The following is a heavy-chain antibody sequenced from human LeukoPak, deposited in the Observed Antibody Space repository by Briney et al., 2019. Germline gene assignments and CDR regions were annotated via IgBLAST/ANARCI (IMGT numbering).Heavy chain of an antibody. V-gene: IGHV3-30*02. J-gene: IGHJ4*02. CDR2: IRYDGSNK. CDR3: ANPSPLAASGTFDY. CDR1: GFTFSSYG. Sequence: PGGSLRLSCAASGFTFSSYGMHWVRQAPGKGLEWVAFIRYDGSNKYYADSVKGRFTISRDNSKNTLYLQMNSLRAEDTAVYYCANPSPLAASGTFDYWGQGTLVTVSS. D-gene: IGHD6-13*01.